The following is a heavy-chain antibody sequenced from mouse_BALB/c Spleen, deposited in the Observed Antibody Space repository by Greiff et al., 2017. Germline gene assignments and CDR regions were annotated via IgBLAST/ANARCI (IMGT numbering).Heavy chain of an antibody. J-gene: IGHJ2*01. CDR3: ARSPYGYDDY. Sequence: QVQLQQPGAELVKPGASVKMSCKASGYTFTSYNMHWVKQTPGQGLEWIGAIYPGNGDTSYNQKFKGKATLTADKSSSTAYIQLSSLTSVDSAVYFCARSPYGYDDYWGQGTTLTVSS. CDR2: IYPGNGDT. CDR1: GYTFTSYN. V-gene: IGHV1-12*01. D-gene: IGHD2-2*01.